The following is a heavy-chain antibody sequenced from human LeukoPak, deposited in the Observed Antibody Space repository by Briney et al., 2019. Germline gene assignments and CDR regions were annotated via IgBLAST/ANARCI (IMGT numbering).Heavy chain of an antibody. CDR3: ARVTTARNWFDP. J-gene: IGHJ5*02. D-gene: IGHD4-11*01. Sequence: GGSLRLSCAASGFTVSSNYMSWVRQAPGKGLEWVSVIYSGGSTYYADSVKGRFNISRDNSKNTLYLQMNSLRAADTAVYYCARVTTARNWFDPWGQGTLVTVSS. CDR1: GFTVSSNY. CDR2: IYSGGST. V-gene: IGHV3-53*01.